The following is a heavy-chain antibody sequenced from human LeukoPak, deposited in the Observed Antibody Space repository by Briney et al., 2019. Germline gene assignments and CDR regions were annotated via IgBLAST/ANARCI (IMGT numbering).Heavy chain of an antibody. Sequence: GGSLRLSCAASGFTFSGSAMHWVRQASGKGLEWVGRIRSKANSYATAYAASVKGRFTISRDDSKNTAYLQMNSLKTEDTAVYYCTRSSGWDHDAFDIWGQGTMVTVSS. CDR1: GFTFSGSA. D-gene: IGHD6-19*01. CDR2: IRSKANSYAT. V-gene: IGHV3-73*01. CDR3: TRSSGWDHDAFDI. J-gene: IGHJ3*02.